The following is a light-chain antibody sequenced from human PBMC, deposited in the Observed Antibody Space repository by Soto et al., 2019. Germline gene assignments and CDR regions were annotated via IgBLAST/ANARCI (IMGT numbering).Light chain of an antibody. Sequence: EIVMTQSPETLSASPGERVTLSCRASQYIVRTMAWYQQQPGQAPRLLFFSASTRATGLPDRFSASGSGADFTLTIRSMQAEDYGLYYCQQYKKWPYNFGQATKVDIK. J-gene: IGKJ2*01. CDR3: QQYKKWPYN. CDR2: SAS. V-gene: IGKV3-15*01. CDR1: QYIVRT.